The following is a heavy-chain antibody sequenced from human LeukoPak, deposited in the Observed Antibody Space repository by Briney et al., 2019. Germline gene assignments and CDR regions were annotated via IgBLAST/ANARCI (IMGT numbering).Heavy chain of an antibody. Sequence: GGSLRLSCAASGFTFSSYWMTWVRQAPGKGLEWVANIKQDGSEKYYVDSVKGRFTISRDNAKNSLYLQMNSLRAEDTAVYYCARGAYYYDSSGYSYFDYWGQGTLVTVSS. D-gene: IGHD3-22*01. V-gene: IGHV3-7*01. J-gene: IGHJ4*02. CDR3: ARGAYYYDSSGYSYFDY. CDR1: GFTFSSYW. CDR2: IKQDGSEK.